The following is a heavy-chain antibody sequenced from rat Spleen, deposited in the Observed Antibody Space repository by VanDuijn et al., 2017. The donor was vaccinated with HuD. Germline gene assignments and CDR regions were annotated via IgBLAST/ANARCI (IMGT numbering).Heavy chain of an antibody. Sequence: EVQLVESGGGLVQPGRSLKLSCAASGFTFSNYGMAWVRQAPTKGLEWVASISTGGGNTYYRDSVKGRFTIFRDKTKSTLYLEMDSLRSEDTATYYCTRQNWGSDYFDYWGQGVMVTVSS. CDR1: GFTFSNYG. J-gene: IGHJ2*01. CDR2: ISTGGGNT. V-gene: IGHV5S13*01. D-gene: IGHD4-6*01. CDR3: TRQNWGSDYFDY.